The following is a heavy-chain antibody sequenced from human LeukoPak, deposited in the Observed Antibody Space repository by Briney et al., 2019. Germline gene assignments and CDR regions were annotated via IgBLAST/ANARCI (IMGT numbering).Heavy chain of an antibody. D-gene: IGHD1-14*01. Sequence: SETLSLTCTVSGGSISSYYWSWIRQPAGKGLEWIGRIYTSGSTNYNPSLKSRITMSVDTSKNQFSLKLSSVTAADTAVYYCARVAEPQRKLTYYFDYWGQGTLVTVSS. J-gene: IGHJ4*02. CDR3: ARVAEPQRKLTYYFDY. V-gene: IGHV4-4*07. CDR1: GGSISSYY. CDR2: IYTSGST.